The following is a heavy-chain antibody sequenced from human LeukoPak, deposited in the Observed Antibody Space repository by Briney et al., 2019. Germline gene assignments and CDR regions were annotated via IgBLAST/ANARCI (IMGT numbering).Heavy chain of an antibody. CDR3: ARAPSEIGGYYPEYFRH. V-gene: IGHV3-74*01. Sequence: GGSLRLSCAASGFTFSTYWMHWVRQAPGKGLVWVSRIKSDGSTNYADSVKGRFTISRDNARNTVSLQMNSLRAEDTGVYYCARAPSEIGGYYPEYFRHWGQGTLVTVSS. CDR2: IKSDGST. J-gene: IGHJ1*01. CDR1: GFTFSTYW. D-gene: IGHD3-22*01.